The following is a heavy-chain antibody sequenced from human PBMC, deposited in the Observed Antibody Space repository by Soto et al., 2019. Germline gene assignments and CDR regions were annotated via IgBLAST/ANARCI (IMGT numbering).Heavy chain of an antibody. D-gene: IGHD3-3*01. CDR2: IYYSGST. CDR1: GGSISSGDYY. Sequence: SETLSLTCTVSGGSISSGDYYWSWIRQPPGKGLEWIGYIYYSGSTYYNPPLKSRVTISVDTSKNQFSLKLSSVTAADTAVYYCASSIFGVVIMFDYWGQGTLVTVSS. V-gene: IGHV4-30-4*01. CDR3: ASSIFGVVIMFDY. J-gene: IGHJ4*02.